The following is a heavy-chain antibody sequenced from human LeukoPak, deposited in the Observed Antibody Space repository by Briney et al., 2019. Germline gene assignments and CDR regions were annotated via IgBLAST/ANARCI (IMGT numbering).Heavy chain of an antibody. Sequence: GGSLRLSCAASGFTFSSYAMSWVRQAPGKELEWVSGISGSATNTYYADSVKGRFTNSRDNSRSTLHLQMNNLRAEDTAVYWCVKTMTGYFSDGFDIWGQGTMVTVSS. V-gene: IGHV3-23*01. J-gene: IGHJ3*02. CDR2: ISGSATNT. D-gene: IGHD3-9*01. CDR3: VKTMTGYFSDGFDI. CDR1: GFTFSSYA.